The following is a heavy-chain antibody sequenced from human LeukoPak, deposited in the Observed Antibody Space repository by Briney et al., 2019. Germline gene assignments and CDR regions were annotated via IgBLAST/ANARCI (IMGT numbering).Heavy chain of an antibody. V-gene: IGHV4-59*08. J-gene: IGHJ3*02. D-gene: IGHD6-19*01. Sequence: SETLSLTCTVSGVSISSYYWSWIRQPPGKGLEWIGYIYYSGSTNYNPSLKSRVTISVDTSKNQFSLNLSSVTAADAAVYYCARPGIAVAGPGAFDIWGQGTMVTVSS. CDR3: ARPGIAVAGPGAFDI. CDR1: GVSISSYY. CDR2: IYYSGST.